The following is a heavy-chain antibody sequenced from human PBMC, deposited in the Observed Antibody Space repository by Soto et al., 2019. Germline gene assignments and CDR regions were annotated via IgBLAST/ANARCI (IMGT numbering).Heavy chain of an antibody. CDR3: ARVLLWFGEKQNYYGMDV. V-gene: IGHV1-69*13. D-gene: IGHD3-10*01. CDR1: GGTFSSYA. Sequence: GASGKVSCKASGGTFSSYAISWVRQAPGQGLEWMGGIIPIFGTANYAQKFQGRVTITADESTSTAYMELSSLRSEDTAVYYCARVLLWFGEKQNYYGMDVWGQGTTVTVSS. J-gene: IGHJ6*02. CDR2: IIPIFGTA.